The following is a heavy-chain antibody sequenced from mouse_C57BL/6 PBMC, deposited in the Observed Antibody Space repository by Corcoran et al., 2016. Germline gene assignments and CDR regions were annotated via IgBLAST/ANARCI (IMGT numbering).Heavy chain of an antibody. V-gene: IGHV1-80*01. CDR3: AREAPYYYGSSHYAMDY. CDR2: IYPGDGDT. CDR1: GYTFTSYG. J-gene: IGHJ4*01. Sequence: QVQLQQSGAELARPGASVKLSCKASGYTFTSYGISWVKQRPGKGLEWIGQIYPGDGDTNYNGKFKGKATLTADKSSSTAYMQLSSLTSEDSAVYFCAREAPYYYGSSHYAMDYWGQGTSVTVSS. D-gene: IGHD1-1*01.